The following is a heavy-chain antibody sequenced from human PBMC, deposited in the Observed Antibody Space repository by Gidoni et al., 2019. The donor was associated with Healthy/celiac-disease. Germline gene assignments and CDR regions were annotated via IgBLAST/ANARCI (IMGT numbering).Heavy chain of an antibody. Sequence: RQAPGKGLGWVAVISYDGSNKYYADSVKGRFTISRDNSKNTLYLQMNSLRAEDTAVYYCAKGEPTTAAAYYWGQGTLVTVSS. CDR3: AKGEPTTAAAYY. CDR2: ISYDGSNK. D-gene: IGHD6-13*01. V-gene: IGHV3-30*18. J-gene: IGHJ4*02.